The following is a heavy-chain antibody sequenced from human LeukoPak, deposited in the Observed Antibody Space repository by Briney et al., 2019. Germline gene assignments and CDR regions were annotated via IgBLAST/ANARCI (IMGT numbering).Heavy chain of an antibody. V-gene: IGHV1-69*06. J-gene: IGHJ4*02. CDR1: GGTFSSYA. D-gene: IGHD2-2*01. Sequence: SVKVSCKASGGTFSSYAISWVRQAPGQGLEWMGGIIPIFGTANYAQKFQGRVTITADKSTSTAYMELSSLRSEDTAVYYCARARDWYQPLQVDYWGQGTLVTVSS. CDR3: ARARDWYQPLQVDY. CDR2: IIPIFGTA.